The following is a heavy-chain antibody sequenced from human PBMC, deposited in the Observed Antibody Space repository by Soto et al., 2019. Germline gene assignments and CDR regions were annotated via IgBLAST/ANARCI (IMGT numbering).Heavy chain of an antibody. D-gene: IGHD6-13*01. V-gene: IGHV4-61*01. J-gene: IGHJ3*02. CDR3: AREFEAAAGPDAFDI. CDR1: GGSVSSGSYY. Sequence: SETLSLTCTVSGGSVSSGSYYWSWIRQPPGKGLEWIGYIYYSGSTNYNPSLKSRVTISVDTSKNQFSLKLSSVTAADTAVYYCAREFEAAAGPDAFDIWGQGTMVTVSS. CDR2: IYYSGST.